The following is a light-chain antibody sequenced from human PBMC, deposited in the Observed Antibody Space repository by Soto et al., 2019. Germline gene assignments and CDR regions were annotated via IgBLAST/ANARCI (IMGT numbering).Light chain of an antibody. J-gene: IGKJ1*01. Sequence: DIQMTQSPSAMSVSVGDRATITCRASQGISKFLAWFQQKPGKVPQRLIYAASSSQSGVPSRFSGSGSGTEFTLTISSLQPEDFATYYCLQYNSYPWTFGQGTKVEIK. CDR2: AAS. V-gene: IGKV1-17*03. CDR1: QGISKF. CDR3: LQYNSYPWT.